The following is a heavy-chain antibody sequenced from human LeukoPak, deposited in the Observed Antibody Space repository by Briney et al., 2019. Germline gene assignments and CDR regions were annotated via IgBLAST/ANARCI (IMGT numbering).Heavy chain of an antibody. CDR2: ISSSSSTI. J-gene: IGHJ3*02. D-gene: IGHD4-23*01. V-gene: IGHV3-48*02. Sequence: GGSLRLSCAASGXTFSSYSMNWVRQAPGKGLEWVSYISSSSSTIYYADSVKGRFTISRDNAKNSLYLQMNSLRDEDTAVYYCARETTVVTRAFDIWGQGTMVTVSS. CDR1: GXTFSSYS. CDR3: ARETTVVTRAFDI.